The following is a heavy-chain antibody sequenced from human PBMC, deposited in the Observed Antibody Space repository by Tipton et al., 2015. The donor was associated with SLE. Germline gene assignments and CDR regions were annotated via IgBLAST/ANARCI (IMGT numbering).Heavy chain of an antibody. CDR2: IYYSGNT. CDR1: GGSISSGDYY. D-gene: IGHD3-16*02. CDR3: ASPKFGGVIAPMVYFDY. V-gene: IGHV4-30-4*08. Sequence: TLSLTCTVSGGSISSGDYYWSWIRQPPGKGLEWIGYIYYSGNTYYNPSLKSRVTISVDTSKNQFSLKLSSVTAADTAVYYCASPKFGGVIAPMVYFDYWGQGTLVTVSS. J-gene: IGHJ4*02.